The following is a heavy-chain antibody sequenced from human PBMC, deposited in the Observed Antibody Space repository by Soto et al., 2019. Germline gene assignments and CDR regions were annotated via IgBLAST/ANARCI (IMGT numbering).Heavy chain of an antibody. J-gene: IGHJ3*01. D-gene: IGHD1-26*01. Sequence: QVQLVQSGPEVKEPGASVRVSCKASGYTFANYGLRWVRQAPGHAIEWMGRISVYNGTTNSVPALHARVTMTTDTSTRIAYMELRSLRSDDTAMYYCARDGPSNSGNLYAFDVWGQGTMVTVSA. CDR2: ISVYNGTT. V-gene: IGHV1-18*04. CDR3: ARDGPSNSGNLYAFDV. CDR1: GYTFANYG.